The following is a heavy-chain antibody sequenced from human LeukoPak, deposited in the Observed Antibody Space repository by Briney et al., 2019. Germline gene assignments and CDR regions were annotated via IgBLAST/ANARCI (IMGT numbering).Heavy chain of an antibody. V-gene: IGHV3-21*01. CDR2: ISSSSSYI. J-gene: IGHJ4*02. CDR1: GFTFSSYS. Sequence: PGGSLRLSRAASGFTFSSYSMNWVRQAPGKGLEWVSSISSSSSYIYYADSVKGRFTISRDNAKNLLYLQMNSLRAEDTAVYYCARVGAAAGTGFDYWGQGTLVTVSS. CDR3: ARVGAAAGTGFDY. D-gene: IGHD6-13*01.